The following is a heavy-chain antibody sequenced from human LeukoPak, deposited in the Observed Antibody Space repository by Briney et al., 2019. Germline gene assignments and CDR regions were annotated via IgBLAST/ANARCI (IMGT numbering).Heavy chain of an antibody. Sequence: SETLSLTCTVSGGSISSYYWSWIRQPPGKGLAWIGYIYYSGSTNYNPSLKSRVTISVDTSKNQFSLKLSSVTAADTAVYYCARDSSLHGHFDLWGRGTLVSVSS. V-gene: IGHV4-59*12. CDR1: GGSISSYY. J-gene: IGHJ2*01. D-gene: IGHD2-15*01. CDR3: ARDSSLHGHFDL. CDR2: IYYSGST.